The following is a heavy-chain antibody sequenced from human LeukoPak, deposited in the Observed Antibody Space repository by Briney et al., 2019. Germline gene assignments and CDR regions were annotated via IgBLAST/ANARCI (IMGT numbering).Heavy chain of an antibody. CDR3: ARVAARYYYYYYMDV. J-gene: IGHJ6*03. Sequence: GGSLRLSCAASGFTFSSYWMHWVRQAPGKGLEWVANIKQDGSEKYYVDSVKGRFTISRDNAKNSLYLQMNSLRAEDTAVYYCARVAARYYYYYYMDVWGKGTTVTVSS. CDR1: GFTFSSYW. CDR2: IKQDGSEK. D-gene: IGHD6-6*01. V-gene: IGHV3-7*01.